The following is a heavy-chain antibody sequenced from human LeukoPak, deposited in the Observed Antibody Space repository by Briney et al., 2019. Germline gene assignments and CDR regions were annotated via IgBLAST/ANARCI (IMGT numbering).Heavy chain of an antibody. J-gene: IGHJ4*02. CDR1: GAAFTKYG. CDR2: ISRSGDIT. Sequence: GGSLRFSCAASGAAFTKYGMKWVRQAAGAGLEYISGISRSGDITRYADSVKGRFTISRDSVQNTLYLQMNSLRADDTALYYCATEGFYYWGPGTQVTVSS. CDR3: ATEGFYY. V-gene: IGHV3-23*01.